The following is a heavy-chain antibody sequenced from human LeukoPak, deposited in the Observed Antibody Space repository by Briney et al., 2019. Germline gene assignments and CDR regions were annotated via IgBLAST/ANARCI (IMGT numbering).Heavy chain of an antibody. J-gene: IGHJ4*02. CDR2: IQSDGST. D-gene: IGHD2-2*01. V-gene: IGHV3-74*01. CDR3: VRDPDVVVPAATPFDY. Sequence: RAGGSLRLSCAASGFKFSNYWMYWVRQAPGKGLVWVSRIQSDGSTSYADSVKGRFTISRDNAKNTLYLQMNSLRVEDTAVYYCVRDPDVVVPAATPFDYWGQGTLVTVSS. CDR1: GFKFSNYW.